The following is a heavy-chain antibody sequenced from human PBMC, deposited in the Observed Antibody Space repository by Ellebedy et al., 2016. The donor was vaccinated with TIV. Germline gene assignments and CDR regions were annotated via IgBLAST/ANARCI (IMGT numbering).Heavy chain of an antibody. CDR1: GFNFSSYG. CDR2: IRYDGSRK. D-gene: IGHD2-15*01. V-gene: IGHV3-30*02. Sequence: PGGSLRLSCAASGFNFSSYGMHWVRQAPGKGLEWVAFIRYDGSRKYYADSVKGRFTISRDNSQKTVYLQMNAVEDTSMYFCAKGFFGSFDFWGQGSLVTVSS. J-gene: IGHJ4*02. CDR3: AKGFFGSFDF.